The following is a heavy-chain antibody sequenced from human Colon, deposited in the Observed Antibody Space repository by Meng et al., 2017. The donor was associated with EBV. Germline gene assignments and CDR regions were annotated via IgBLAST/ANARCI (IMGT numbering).Heavy chain of an antibody. D-gene: IGHD2-15*01. CDR3: ARTAICIGGSCTTWDY. CDR2: IHHNGNT. CDR1: GDTLSSANW. J-gene: IGHJ4*02. V-gene: IGHV4-4*02. Sequence: QVQLQEAGPGLVKPSETLALTCAVSGDTLSSANWGSWVRQPPGKGLEWIGEIHHNGNTNYNPSLKSRVTISVDKSKNQFVLKVTSVTAADTAVYYCARTAICIGGSCTTWDYWGQGALVTVSS.